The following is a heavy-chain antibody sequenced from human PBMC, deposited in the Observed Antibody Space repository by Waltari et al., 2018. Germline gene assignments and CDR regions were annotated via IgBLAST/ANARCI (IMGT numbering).Heavy chain of an antibody. D-gene: IGHD1-1*01. CDR2: ISGSGGST. Sequence: EVQLLESGGGLVQPGGSLRLSCAASGFTFSSYSMSWVRQAPGKGLEWVSAISGSGGSTYYADSVKGRFTISRDNSKNTLYLQMNSLRAEDTAVYYCARLEGVKDAFDIWGQGTMVTVSS. J-gene: IGHJ3*02. CDR1: GFTFSSYS. V-gene: IGHV3-23*01. CDR3: ARLEGVKDAFDI.